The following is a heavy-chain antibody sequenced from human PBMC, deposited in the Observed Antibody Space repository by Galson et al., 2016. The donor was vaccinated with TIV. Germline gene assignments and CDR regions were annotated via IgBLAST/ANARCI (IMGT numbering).Heavy chain of an antibody. CDR1: GGTLSRFT. CDR2: IIPLLGIG. J-gene: IGHJ1*01. Sequence: SVKVSCKASGGTLSRFTVSWVRQAPGQGLEWMGRIIPLLGIGNHARKFQNRVAITADRSTSAAYMELSSLKSEDTAVYYCAIYDSSGYYSAEFFQQWGQGTLLIVSS. V-gene: IGHV1-69*02. D-gene: IGHD3-22*01. CDR3: AIYDSSGYYSAEFFQQ.